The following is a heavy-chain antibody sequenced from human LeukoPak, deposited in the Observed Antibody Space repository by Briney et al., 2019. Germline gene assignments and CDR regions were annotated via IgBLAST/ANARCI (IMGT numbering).Heavy chain of an antibody. Sequence: ASVKVTCKASGYTFTSYGISWVRQAPGQGLEWMGWISAYNGNTNYAQNLQGRVTMTTDTSTDTAYMELRSLTPDDSAVYFCARDPYSSRWYDSGDGFDIWGQGTRVTVSS. V-gene: IGHV1-18*01. CDR3: ARDPYSSRWYDSGDGFDI. CDR2: ISAYNGNT. CDR1: GYTFTSYG. D-gene: IGHD6-13*01. J-gene: IGHJ3*02.